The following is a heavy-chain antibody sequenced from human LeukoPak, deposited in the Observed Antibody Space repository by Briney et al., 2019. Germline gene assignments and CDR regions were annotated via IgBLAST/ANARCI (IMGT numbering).Heavy chain of an antibody. V-gene: IGHV3-23*01. CDR2: ISASGGYT. D-gene: IGHD3-9*01. CDR1: GFTFSSYG. Sequence: GGSLRLSCAASGFTFSSYGMSWVRQAPGKGLEWVSGISASGGYTYYADSVKGRFTISRDNSKNTLYLQMNSLKTEDTAVYYCTTAGDWLSYVGNWFDPWGQGTLVTVSS. J-gene: IGHJ5*02. CDR3: TTAGDWLSYVGNWFDP.